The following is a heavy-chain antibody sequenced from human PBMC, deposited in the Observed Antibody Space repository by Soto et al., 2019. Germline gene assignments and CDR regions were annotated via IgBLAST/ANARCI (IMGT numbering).Heavy chain of an antibody. CDR1: GYSFTSNW. D-gene: IGHD6-6*01. J-gene: IGHJ5*02. Sequence: PGESLKISCKASGYSFTSNWIAWVRQMPGKGLEWMGIIFPGDSDTRYSPSFQGQVTISADKSINTAFLQWSSLKASDTAIYYCARHPPFSRSSDWLDPWGQGTLVTVSS. CDR3: ARHPPFSRSSDWLDP. CDR2: IFPGDSDT. V-gene: IGHV5-51*01.